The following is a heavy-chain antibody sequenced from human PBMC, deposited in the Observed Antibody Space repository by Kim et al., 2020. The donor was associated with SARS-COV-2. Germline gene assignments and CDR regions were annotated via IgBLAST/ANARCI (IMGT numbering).Heavy chain of an antibody. V-gene: IGHV3-15*01. CDR1: GFTFSNAW. CDR3: TTDFLTMVRGVPAGR. J-gene: IGHJ4*02. D-gene: IGHD3-10*01. CDR2: IKSKTDGGTT. Sequence: GGSLRLSCAASGFTFSNAWMSWVRQAPGKGLEWVGRIKSKTDGGTTDYAAPVKGRFTISRDDSKNTLYLQMNSLKTEDTAVYYCTTDFLTMVRGVPAGRWGQGTLVTVTS.